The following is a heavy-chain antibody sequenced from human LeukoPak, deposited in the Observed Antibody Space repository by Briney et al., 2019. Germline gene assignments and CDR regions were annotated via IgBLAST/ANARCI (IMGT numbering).Heavy chain of an antibody. CDR1: GGSISSSSYY. CDR2: IYYSGST. Sequence: SETLSLTCTVSGGSISSSSYYWGWIRQPPGKGLEWIGSIYYSGSTYYNPSLKSRVTISVDTSKNQLSLKLSSVTAADTAVYYCARIWVPVVVPAAMSTLYYYYYMDVWGKGTTVTVSS. CDR3: ARIWVPVVVPAAMSTLYYYYYMDV. D-gene: IGHD2-2*01. V-gene: IGHV4-39*07. J-gene: IGHJ6*03.